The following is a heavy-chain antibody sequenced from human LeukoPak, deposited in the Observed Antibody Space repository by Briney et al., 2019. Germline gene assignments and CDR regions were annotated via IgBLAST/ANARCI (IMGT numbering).Heavy chain of an antibody. D-gene: IGHD2-15*01. CDR1: GGSISSGGYS. V-gene: IGHV4-30-2*01. Sequence: SQTLSLTCAVSGGSISSGGYSWSRIRQPPGKGLEWIGYIYHSGSTYYNPSLKSRVTISVDRSKKQFSLKLSSVTAADTAVYYCGRGSPLLGAFDIWGEGTMVTVSS. CDR3: GRGSPLLGAFDI. CDR2: IYHSGST. J-gene: IGHJ3*02.